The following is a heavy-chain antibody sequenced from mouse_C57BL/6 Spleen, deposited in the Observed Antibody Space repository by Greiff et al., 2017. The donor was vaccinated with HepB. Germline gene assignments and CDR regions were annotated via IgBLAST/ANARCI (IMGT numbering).Heavy chain of an antibody. V-gene: IGHV14-4*01. D-gene: IGHD1-1*01. CDR3: TTRTGSISYAMDY. J-gene: IGHJ4*01. CDR1: GFNIKDDY. Sequence: EVQLQESGAELVRPGASVKLSCTASGFNIKDDYMHWVKQRPEQGLEWIGWIDPENGDTEYASKFQGKATITADTSSTTAYLQLSSLTSEDTAVYYCTTRTGSISYAMDYWGQGTSVTVSS. CDR2: IDPENGDT.